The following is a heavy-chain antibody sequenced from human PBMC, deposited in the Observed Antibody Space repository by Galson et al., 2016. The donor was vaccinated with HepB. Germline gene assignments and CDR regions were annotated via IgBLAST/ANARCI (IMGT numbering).Heavy chain of an antibody. J-gene: IGHJ4*02. V-gene: IGHV3-23*01. CDR3: AKHGAILSFDY. Sequence: LRLSCAASGFTFSTAAMSWVRQAPGKGLEWVSTISASGGNRYYTNSVKGRFTISKDNSKSTLYLQMNSLRVEDTAVYYCAKHGAILSFDYWGQGTLVTVSS. D-gene: IGHD1-26*01. CDR2: ISASGGNR. CDR1: GFTFSTAA.